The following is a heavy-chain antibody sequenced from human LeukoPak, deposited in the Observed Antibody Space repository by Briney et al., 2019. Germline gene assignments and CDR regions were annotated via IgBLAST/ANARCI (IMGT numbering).Heavy chain of an antibody. CDR3: ARGPPYYDFWSGYYYYYMDV. J-gene: IGHJ6*03. CDR1: GYTFTSYD. Sequence: ASVKVSCKASGYTFTSYDINWVRQATGLGLEWMGWMNPNSGNTGYAQKFQGRVTMTRNTSISTAYMELSSLRSEDTAVYYCARGPPYYDFWSGYYYYYMDVWGRGTTVTVSS. V-gene: IGHV1-8*01. CDR2: MNPNSGNT. D-gene: IGHD3-3*01.